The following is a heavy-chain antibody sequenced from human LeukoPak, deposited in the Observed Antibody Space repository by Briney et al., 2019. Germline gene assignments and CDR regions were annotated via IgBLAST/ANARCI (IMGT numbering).Heavy chain of an antibody. CDR1: GGSISSYY. Sequence: PSETLSLTCTVSGGSISSYYWSWIRQPPGKGLKWIGYIYTSGSTNYNPSLKSRVTISVDTSKNQFSLKLSSVTAAGTAVYYCARGYSSSSAFDYWGQGTLVTVSS. V-gene: IGHV4-4*09. D-gene: IGHD6-6*01. J-gene: IGHJ4*02. CDR2: IYTSGST. CDR3: ARGYSSSSAFDY.